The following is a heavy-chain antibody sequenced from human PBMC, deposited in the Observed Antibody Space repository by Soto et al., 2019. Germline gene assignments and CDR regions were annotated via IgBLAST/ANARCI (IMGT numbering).Heavy chain of an antibody. CDR2: ISGGGSNT. D-gene: IGHD4-4*01. CDR3: AKDSNKYSSSLRGRYFDY. J-gene: IGHJ4*02. CDR1: GFPFGSYV. Sequence: ASLSLSCAASGFPFGSYVMRWVRQAPGTGLEWVSGISGGGSNTFYADYVKGRFTISRDNSKNTLLLQMNSLGAEDTAVYYCAKDSNKYSSSLRGRYFDYWGQGIGVTVS. V-gene: IGHV3-23*01.